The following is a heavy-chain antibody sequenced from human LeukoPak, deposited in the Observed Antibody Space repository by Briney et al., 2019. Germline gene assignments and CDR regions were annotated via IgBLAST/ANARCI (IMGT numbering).Heavy chain of an antibody. V-gene: IGHV4-39*07. J-gene: IGHJ6*03. CDR1: GGSISSSSYY. CDR3: ARSNSGYYYDYYMDV. Sequence: SETLSLTCTVSGGSISSSSYYWGWIRQPPGKGLEWIGSIYYSGSTYYNPSLKSRVTISVDTSKNQFSLKLSSVTAADTAVYYCARSNSGYYYDYYMDVWGKGTTVTVSS. D-gene: IGHD3-10*01. CDR2: IYYSGST.